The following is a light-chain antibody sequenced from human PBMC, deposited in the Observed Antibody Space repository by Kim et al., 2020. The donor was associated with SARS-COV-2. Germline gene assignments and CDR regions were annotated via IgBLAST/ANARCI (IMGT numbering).Light chain of an antibody. V-gene: IGLV3-21*03. CDR1: NIGSKS. Sequence: PGTTARITCGGDNIGSKSVHWYQQKPGQAPVLVVYDDSDRPSGIPERFSGSKSGNTATLTISRVEAGDEADYYCQVWDTTSDHVIFGGGTQLTVL. CDR2: DDS. J-gene: IGLJ2*01. CDR3: QVWDTTSDHVI.